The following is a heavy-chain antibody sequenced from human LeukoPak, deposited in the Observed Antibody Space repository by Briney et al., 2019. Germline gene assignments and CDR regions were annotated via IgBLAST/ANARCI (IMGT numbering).Heavy chain of an antibody. CDR2: ISSSGSTI. D-gene: IGHD3-10*01. Sequence: PGGSLRLSCAASGFTFSDYYMSWIRQAPGKGLEWVSYISSSGSTIYYADSVKGRFTISRDNSKNTLYLQMNSLRAEDTAVYYCARETSPGGAFDIWGQGTMVTVSS. CDR3: ARETSPGGAFDI. J-gene: IGHJ3*02. CDR1: GFTFSDYY. V-gene: IGHV3-11*01.